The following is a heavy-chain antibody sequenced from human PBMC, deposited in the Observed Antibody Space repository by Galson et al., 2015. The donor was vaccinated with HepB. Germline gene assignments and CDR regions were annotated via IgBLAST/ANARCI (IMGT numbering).Heavy chain of an antibody. J-gene: IGHJ3*02. CDR2: IYSGGST. CDR1: GFTVSSNY. D-gene: IGHD3-3*01. V-gene: IGHV3-53*01. Sequence: SLRLSCAASGFTVSSNYMSWVRQAPGKGLEWVSVIYSGGSTYYADSVKGRFTISRDNSKNTLYLQMNSLRAEDTAVYYCARLRFLEWLLYTGDAFDIWGQGTMVTVSS. CDR3: ARLRFLEWLLYTGDAFDI.